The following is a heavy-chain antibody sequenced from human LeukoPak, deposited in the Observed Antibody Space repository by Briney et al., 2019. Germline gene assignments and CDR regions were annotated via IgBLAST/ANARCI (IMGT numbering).Heavy chain of an antibody. D-gene: IGHD1-26*01. Sequence: GASVKVSCKASGYTFTGYYMHWVRQAPGQGLEWMGWINPNSGGTNYAQKFQGRVTMTRDTSISTAYMELSRLRSDDTAVYYCAREGPRGSYYYFDYWGQGTLVTVSS. V-gene: IGHV1-2*02. CDR1: GYTFTGYY. CDR2: INPNSGGT. J-gene: IGHJ4*02. CDR3: AREGPRGSYYYFDY.